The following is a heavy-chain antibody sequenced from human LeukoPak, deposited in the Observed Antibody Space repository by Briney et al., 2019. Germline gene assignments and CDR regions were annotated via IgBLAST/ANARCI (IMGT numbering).Heavy chain of an antibody. CDR1: GGSFSGYY. Sequence: PPETLSLTCAVYGGSFSGYYWSWIRQPAGKGLEWIGEINHSGSTNYNPSLKSRVTISVDTSKNQFSLKLSSVTAADTAVYYCARAKGYSGYDRRYYYYYYMDVWGKGTTVTVSS. V-gene: IGHV4-34*01. J-gene: IGHJ6*03. CDR3: ARAKGYSGYDRRYYYYYYMDV. CDR2: INHSGST. D-gene: IGHD5-12*01.